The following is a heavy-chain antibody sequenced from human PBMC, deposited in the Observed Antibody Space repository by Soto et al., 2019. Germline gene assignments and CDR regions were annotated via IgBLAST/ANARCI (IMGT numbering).Heavy chain of an antibody. CDR1: GFPFNNAW. V-gene: IGHV3-15*07. CDR2: VKTKTDGETT. CDR3: TSRIRTTNDY. Sequence: GGSLRLSCAASGFPFNNAWMNWVRQAPGKGLEWVGRVKTKTDGETTDYAAPAKGRFTISRDDSINTLYLQMNSLEIEDTAVYFCTSRIRTTNDYWGQGTLVTVSS. J-gene: IGHJ4*02. D-gene: IGHD1-1*01.